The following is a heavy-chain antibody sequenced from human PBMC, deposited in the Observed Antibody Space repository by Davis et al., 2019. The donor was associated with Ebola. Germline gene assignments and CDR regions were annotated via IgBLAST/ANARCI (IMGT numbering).Heavy chain of an antibody. V-gene: IGHV3-73*01. J-gene: IGHJ6*02. Sequence: GSLRLSCAASGFTFSGSAMHWVRQASGKGLEWVGRIRSKANSYATAYAASVKGRFTISRDDSKNTAYLQMNSLKTEDTAVYYCTSPIAVAGANYYYYGMDVWGQGTTVTVSS. CDR2: IRSKANSYAT. D-gene: IGHD6-19*01. CDR1: GFTFSGSA. CDR3: TSPIAVAGANYYYYGMDV.